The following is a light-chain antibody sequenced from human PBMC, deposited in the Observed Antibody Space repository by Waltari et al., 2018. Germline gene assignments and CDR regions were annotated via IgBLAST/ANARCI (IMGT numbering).Light chain of an antibody. Sequence: DIVMTQSPDSLAVSLGERATINCKSSQTVLDSSNNRNYLAWYQQKPGQRPKLLIYWASSRESGVPDRFSGSGSGTDFTLTITSLQAEDVAVYYCQQYYSPPPLFTFGPGTKVDIK. CDR2: WAS. V-gene: IGKV4-1*01. CDR3: QQYYSPPPLFT. CDR1: QTVLDSSNNRNY. J-gene: IGKJ3*01.